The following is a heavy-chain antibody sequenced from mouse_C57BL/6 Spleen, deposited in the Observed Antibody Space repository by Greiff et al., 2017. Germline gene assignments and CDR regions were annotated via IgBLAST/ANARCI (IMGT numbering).Heavy chain of an antibody. CDR2: IRNKANGYTT. J-gene: IGHJ3*01. D-gene: IGHD1-1*01. CDR1: GFTFTDYY. Sequence: EVQLVESGGGLVQPGGSLSLSCAASGFTFTDYYMSWVRQPPGKALEWLGFIRNKANGYTTEYSASVKGRFTISRDNSQSILYLQMNALRAEDSATYYCARPYYGSTQGFAYWGQGTLVTVSA. V-gene: IGHV7-3*01. CDR3: ARPYYGSTQGFAY.